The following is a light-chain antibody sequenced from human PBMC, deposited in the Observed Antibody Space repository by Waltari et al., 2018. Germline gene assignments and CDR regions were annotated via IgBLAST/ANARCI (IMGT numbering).Light chain of an antibody. V-gene: IGKV3-20*01. CDR2: GAS. CDR3: QQYGSSSWT. J-gene: IGKJ1*01. Sequence: EVVLTQSPGTLSLSPGERATLSCRASQSVSSSYLAWYQQKLGQAPRLLMYGASSRATGSPDRFSGSGSGTDVTLTISILEPEDFAVYYCQQYGSSSWTFGQGTKVEIK. CDR1: QSVSSSY.